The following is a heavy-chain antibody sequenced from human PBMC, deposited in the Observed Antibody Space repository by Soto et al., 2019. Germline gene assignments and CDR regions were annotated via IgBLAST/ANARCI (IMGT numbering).Heavy chain of an antibody. Sequence: GGSLRRSCAASGFTFSDYAMHWVRQAPGKGLEWVAVVSHDGRNTHYADSVKGRFTISRDSSKNTVSLEMTSLRAEDTAVYYYAKGGLQWLVTSDFNYWGQGALVTVS. CDR1: GFTFSDYA. CDR2: VSHDGRNT. CDR3: AKGGLQWLVTSDFNY. D-gene: IGHD6-19*01. J-gene: IGHJ4*02. V-gene: IGHV3-30*18.